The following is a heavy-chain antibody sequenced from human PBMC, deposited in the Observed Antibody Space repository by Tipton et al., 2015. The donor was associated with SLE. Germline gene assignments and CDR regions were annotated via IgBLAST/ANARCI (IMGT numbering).Heavy chain of an antibody. V-gene: IGHV4-31*11. CDR2: INYGGTT. CDR1: GGSISSGGYS. J-gene: IGHJ4*02. CDR3: ARSIGQEHGEKRGFDY. Sequence: TLSLTCAVSGGSISSGGYSWSWIRQHPGKGLEWIGYINYGGTTYYNPSLRSRITISVDTSRSQFSLHLSSVTAADAAVYICARSIGQEHGEKRGFDYWGQGILVTVSS. D-gene: IGHD4-17*01.